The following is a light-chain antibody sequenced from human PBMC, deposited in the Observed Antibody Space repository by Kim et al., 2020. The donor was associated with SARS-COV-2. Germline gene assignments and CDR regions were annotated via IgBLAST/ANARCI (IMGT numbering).Light chain of an antibody. J-gene: IGLJ3*02. CDR2: EVT. CDR1: SSYVDCYNY. CDR3: SSYTSCSGLMV. Sequence: SISISCPACSSYVDCYNYVSGYQQHPGKAPNLIIYEVTMRPSGVSSRFSDSQSGNTASLAISGLHAEDEADYYCSSYTSCSGLMVFGGGTQLTVL. V-gene: IGLV2-14*01.